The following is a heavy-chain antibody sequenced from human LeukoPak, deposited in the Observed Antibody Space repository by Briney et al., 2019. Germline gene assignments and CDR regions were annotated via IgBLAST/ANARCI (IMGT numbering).Heavy chain of an antibody. V-gene: IGHV4-34*01. J-gene: IGHJ4*02. D-gene: IGHD3-22*01. CDR3: ARKSSGYYYSVFDY. CDR1: GGSFSGYY. Sequence: PSETLSLTCAVYGGSFSGYYWSWIRQPPGKGLEWIGEISHSGSTNYNPSLKSRVTISVDTSKNQFSLKLSSVTAADTAVYYCARKSSGYYYSVFDYWGQGTLVTVSS. CDR2: ISHSGST.